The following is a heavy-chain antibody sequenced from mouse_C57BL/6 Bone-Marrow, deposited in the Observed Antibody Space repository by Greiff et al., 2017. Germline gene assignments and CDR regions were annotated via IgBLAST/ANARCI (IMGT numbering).Heavy chain of an antibody. CDR3: AIWVRRGRVDY. Sequence: EVMLVESGGGLVKPGGSLTLSCAASGFTFSSYTMSWVRQTPEKRLEWVATLSGGGGNTYYPDSVKGRFTISRDNAKNTLYLQMSSLRSEDTALYYCAIWVRRGRVDYWGQGTTLTVSS. D-gene: IGHD2-14*01. CDR2: LSGGGGNT. J-gene: IGHJ2*01. CDR1: GFTFSSYT. V-gene: IGHV5-9*01.